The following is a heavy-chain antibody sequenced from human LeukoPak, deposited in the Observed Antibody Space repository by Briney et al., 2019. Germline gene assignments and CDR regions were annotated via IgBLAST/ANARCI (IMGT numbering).Heavy chain of an antibody. V-gene: IGHV4-30-4*08. CDR3: ARVYYGSGSLYYFDY. J-gene: IGHJ4*02. CDR2: IYSSGTT. D-gene: IGHD3-10*01. Sequence: SETLSLTCTVSGGSISSGDHYWSWLRQPPGTGLEWIGYIYSSGTTNYNPSLERRITISVNTSKNLFSLELRSVTAADAAVYYCARVYYGSGSLYYFDYWGQGALVTVSS. CDR1: GGSISSGDHY.